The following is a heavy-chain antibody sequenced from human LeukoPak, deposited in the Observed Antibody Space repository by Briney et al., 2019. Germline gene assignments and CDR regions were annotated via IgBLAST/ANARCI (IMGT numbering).Heavy chain of an antibody. CDR1: GFTFSSYA. J-gene: IGHJ4*02. CDR2: ISGSGGST. CDR3: AKDRFGYSSSWPFDY. Sequence: GGSLRLSCAASGFTFSSYAMSWVRQAPGKGLEWGSAISGSGGSTYYADSVKGRFTISRDNSKNTLYLQMNSLRAEGTAVYYCAKDRFGYSSSWPFDYWGQGTLVTVSS. V-gene: IGHV3-23*01. D-gene: IGHD6-13*01.